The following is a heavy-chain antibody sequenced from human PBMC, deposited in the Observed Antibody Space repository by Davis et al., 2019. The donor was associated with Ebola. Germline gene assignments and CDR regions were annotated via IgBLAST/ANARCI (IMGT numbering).Heavy chain of an antibody. Sequence: GESLKISCAASGFTFSSYWMHWVRQAPGKGLVWVSRIKTDGSYTNYADSVKGRFAIFRDNAKNTLYLQMNSLRAEDTAVYYCARDSDYGYYHGMDVWGQGTTVTVSS. CDR2: IKTDGSYT. CDR3: ARDSDYGYYHGMDV. D-gene: IGHD4-17*01. CDR1: GFTFSSYW. J-gene: IGHJ6*02. V-gene: IGHV3-74*01.